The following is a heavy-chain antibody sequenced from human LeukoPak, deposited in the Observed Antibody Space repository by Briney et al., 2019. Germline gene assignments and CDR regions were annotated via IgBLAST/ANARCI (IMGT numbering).Heavy chain of an antibody. D-gene: IGHD7-27*01. Sequence: ASVKVSCKASGYTFTGYYMHWVRQAPGQGLEWMGRINPNSGGTNYAQKFQGRVTMTRDTSISTAYMELSRLRSDDTAVYYCATTKPNWGAFDYWGQGTLVTVSS. CDR3: ATTKPNWGAFDY. CDR1: GYTFTGYY. J-gene: IGHJ4*02. V-gene: IGHV1-2*06. CDR2: INPNSGGT.